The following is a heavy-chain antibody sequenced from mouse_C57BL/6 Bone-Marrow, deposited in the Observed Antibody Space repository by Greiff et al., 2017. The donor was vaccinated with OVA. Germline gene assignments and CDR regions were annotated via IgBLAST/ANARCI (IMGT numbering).Heavy chain of an antibody. CDR1: GYTFTSYG. J-gene: IGHJ4*01. CDR3: ARNYDLYYAMDY. CDR2: IYPRSGNT. Sequence: QVQLQQSGAELARPGASVKLSCKASGYTFTSYGISWVKQRTGQGLEWIGEIYPRSGNTYYNEKFKGKATLTADKSSSTAYMERRSLTSEDSAVYFCARNYDLYYAMDYWGKGTSVTVSS. D-gene: IGHD1-1*01. V-gene: IGHV1-81*01.